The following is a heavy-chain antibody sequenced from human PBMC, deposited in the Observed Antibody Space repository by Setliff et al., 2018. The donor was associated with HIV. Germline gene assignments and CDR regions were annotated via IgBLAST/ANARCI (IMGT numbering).Heavy chain of an antibody. CDR2: IIPLFRTT. Sequence: SVKVSCKASGDTFSDYAFNWVRQAPGQGLEWMGGIIPLFRTTNYAQKFQGRVTISSDESTTTAYMELSRLRSDDTAVYYCARDFTYDYDSSGPGWGQGTQVTV. CDR1: GDTFSDYA. J-gene: IGHJ4*02. V-gene: IGHV1-69*13. D-gene: IGHD3-22*01. CDR3: ARDFTYDYDSSGPG.